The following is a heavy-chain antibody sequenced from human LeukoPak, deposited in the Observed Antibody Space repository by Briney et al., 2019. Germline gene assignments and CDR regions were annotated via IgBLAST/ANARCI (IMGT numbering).Heavy chain of an antibody. CDR2: VWYDGNNK. Sequence: PGRSLRLSCAASGFTFSSYGMHWVRQAPGKGLQWVAVVWYDGNNKYYADSVKGRFTISRDNSKNTLYLLMDSLRVEDTAVYYCARDLNLPGALDLWGQGTMVTVSS. CDR3: ARDLNLPGALDL. V-gene: IGHV3-33*01. CDR1: GFTFSSYG. J-gene: IGHJ3*01.